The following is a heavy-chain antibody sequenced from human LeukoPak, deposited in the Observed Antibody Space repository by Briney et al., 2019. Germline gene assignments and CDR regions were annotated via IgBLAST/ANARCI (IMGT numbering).Heavy chain of an antibody. V-gene: IGHV3-23*01. CDR3: AKTLGYSGYCSP. CDR1: GFTFSSSA. CDR2: ISNNGGYT. J-gene: IGHJ5*02. D-gene: IGHD3-22*01. Sequence: GGSLRLSCAASGFTFSSSAMSWVRQAPGKGLEWVSAISNNGGYTYYADSVQGRFTISRDNSKNMLYLQMNSLRAEDTAVYYCAKTLGYSGYCSPWGQGTLVTVSS.